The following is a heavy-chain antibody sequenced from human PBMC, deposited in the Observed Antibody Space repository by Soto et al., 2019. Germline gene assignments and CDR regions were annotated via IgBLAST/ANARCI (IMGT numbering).Heavy chain of an antibody. D-gene: IGHD5-18*01. J-gene: IGHJ6*03. Sequence: GSGPTLVNPTETLTLTCTVSGFSLSNARMGVSWIRQPPGKALEWLAHIFSNDEKSYSTSLKSRLTISKDTSKSKVVLSMTNMGPVDTATYYCARIGQLLVVPYMDVWGKGTTVTVSS. CDR2: IFSNDEK. CDR1: GFSLSNARMG. V-gene: IGHV2-26*01. CDR3: ARIGQLLVVPYMDV.